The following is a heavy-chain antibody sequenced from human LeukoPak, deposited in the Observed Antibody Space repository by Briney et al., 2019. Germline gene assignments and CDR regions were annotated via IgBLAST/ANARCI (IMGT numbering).Heavy chain of an antibody. Sequence: PSETLSLTCAVYGGSFSGYYWNWIRQSPGKGLELIGEIDHSGTTNYIASLKSRVTISVDTSKKQFSLKLSSVTAADTAVYYCARFPCSGDSCYSGMRAFDIWGQRTTVTVSS. D-gene: IGHD2-15*01. V-gene: IGHV4-34*01. CDR1: GGSFSGYY. CDR2: IDHSGTT. CDR3: ARFPCSGDSCYSGMRAFDI. J-gene: IGHJ3*02.